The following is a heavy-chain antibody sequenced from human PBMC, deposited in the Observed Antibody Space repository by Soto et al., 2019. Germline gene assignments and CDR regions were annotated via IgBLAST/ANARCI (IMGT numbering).Heavy chain of an antibody. Sequence: GGSLRLSCAASGFTFSSYAMSWVRQAPGKGLEWVSTISGSGGSTYYADSVKGRFTISRDNSKNTLYLQMNRLRAEDTAVYYCAKGEGYDPLVYNWFDPWGQGTLVTVSS. CDR2: ISGSGGST. CDR3: AKGEGYDPLVYNWFDP. V-gene: IGHV3-23*01. CDR1: GFTFSSYA. D-gene: IGHD5-12*01. J-gene: IGHJ5*02.